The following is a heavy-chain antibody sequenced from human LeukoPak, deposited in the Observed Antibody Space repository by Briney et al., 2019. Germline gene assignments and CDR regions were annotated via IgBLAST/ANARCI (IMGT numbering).Heavy chain of an antibody. D-gene: IGHD2-2*01. Sequence: ASVKVSCKASGYTFTSYGISWVRQAPEQGLEWMGWISAYNGNTNYAQKLQGRVTMTTDTSTSTAYMELRSLRSDDTAVYYCARDSKEYCSSTSCYGYNWFDPWGQGTLVTVSS. CDR3: ARDSKEYCSSTSCYGYNWFDP. CDR2: ISAYNGNT. V-gene: IGHV1-18*04. CDR1: GYTFTSYG. J-gene: IGHJ5*02.